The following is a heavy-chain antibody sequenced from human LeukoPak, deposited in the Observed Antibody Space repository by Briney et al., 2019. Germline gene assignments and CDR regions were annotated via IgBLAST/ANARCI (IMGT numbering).Heavy chain of an antibody. CDR2: ISGSGGST. Sequence: GGSLRLSCAASGFTFSSYAMSWVRQAPGKGLEWVSAISGSGGSTYYADSVKGRFTISRDNSKNALYLQMNSLRAEDTAVYYCAKDHYRFLEWLPPYYFDYWGQGTLVTVSS. V-gene: IGHV3-23*01. CDR3: AKDHYRFLEWLPPYYFDY. D-gene: IGHD3-3*01. J-gene: IGHJ4*02. CDR1: GFTFSSYA.